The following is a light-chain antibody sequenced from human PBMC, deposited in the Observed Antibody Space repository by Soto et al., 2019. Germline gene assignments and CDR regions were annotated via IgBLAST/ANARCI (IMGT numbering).Light chain of an antibody. CDR2: GAS. CDR3: QQYGTSRLT. J-gene: IGKJ1*01. Sequence: ENVLTQSPGTLSLSPGERATLSCRASQSVSSNYLAWYQQKPGQAPRLLVYGASSRATGIQDIFRGSASGTDFTLTISRLEPEDFAVYYCQQYGTSRLTFGQGTKVEIK. V-gene: IGKV3-20*01. CDR1: QSVSSNY.